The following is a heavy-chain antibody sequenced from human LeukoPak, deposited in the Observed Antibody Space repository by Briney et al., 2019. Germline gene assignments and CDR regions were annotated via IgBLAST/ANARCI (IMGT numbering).Heavy chain of an antibody. CDR1: GFILRNEA. J-gene: IGHJ3*02. Sequence: GWSLTLSCAASGFILRNEAMTWVRQAPAKGLDWVGRIKSEPDGATTALAAPVKGRFSVSRDDSTSTLFLQMNSLKIEDTGVYYCALAWFGESRDGLDIWGHGTMVTVSS. CDR2: IKSEPDGATT. D-gene: IGHD3-10*01. V-gene: IGHV3-15*01. CDR3: ALAWFGESRDGLDI.